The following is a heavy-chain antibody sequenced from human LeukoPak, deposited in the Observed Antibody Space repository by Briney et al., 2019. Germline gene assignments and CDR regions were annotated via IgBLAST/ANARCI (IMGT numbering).Heavy chain of an antibody. V-gene: IGHV4-34*01. D-gene: IGHD6-19*01. CDR3: ASMSVAGYNWFDP. CDR1: GGSFSGYY. J-gene: IGHJ5*02. CDR2: INHSGST. Sequence: PSETLSLTCAVYGGSFSGYYWSWIRQPPGKGLEWIGEINHSGSTNYNPSLKSRVTISVDKSKNQFSLKLSSVTAADTAVYYCASMSVAGYNWFDPWGQGTLVTVSS.